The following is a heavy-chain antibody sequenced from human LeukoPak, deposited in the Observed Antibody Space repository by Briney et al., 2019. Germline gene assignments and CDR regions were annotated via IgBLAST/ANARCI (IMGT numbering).Heavy chain of an antibody. D-gene: IGHD6-13*01. CDR2: IKQDGSEK. J-gene: IGHJ4*02. CDR1: GFTFSTYW. CDR3: ARYGSSWDFDC. V-gene: IGHV3-7*01. Sequence: GGSLRLSCAASGFTFSTYWMSWVRQAPGKGLEWVANIKQDGSEKYYVDSVKGRFTISRDNAKNSLYLQMNSLRAEDTAVYYCARYGSSWDFDCWGQGTLVTVS.